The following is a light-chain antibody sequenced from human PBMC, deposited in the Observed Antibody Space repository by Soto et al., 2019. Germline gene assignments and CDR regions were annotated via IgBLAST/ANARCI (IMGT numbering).Light chain of an antibody. J-gene: IGKJ2*01. CDR1: QSVTTN. CDR3: QQYNHCPQNT. Sequence: EIVMTQSPATLSVSPGERATLSCRASQSVTTNLAWYQQNPGQAPRLLIFGASIRATGIPARFSGSGSGTEFTLTISSLQSEDFAVSYCQQYNHCPQNTFGQGTKLEIK. CDR2: GAS. V-gene: IGKV3-15*01.